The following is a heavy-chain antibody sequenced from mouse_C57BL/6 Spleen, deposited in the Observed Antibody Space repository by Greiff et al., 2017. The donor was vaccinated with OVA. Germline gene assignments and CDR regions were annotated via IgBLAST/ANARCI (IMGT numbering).Heavy chain of an antibody. V-gene: IGHV1-55*01. CDR1: GYTFTSYW. CDR3: AKNIYYGDYESV. Sequence: QVQLQQPGAEFVKPGASVKMSCEASGYTFTSYWITWVKQRPGQGLEWIGDIYPGSGSANYNEKFKGKATLTVDTSSSTAYMQLSSLTSEDSAVYFCAKNIYYGDYESVWGTGTTVTVSS. D-gene: IGHD2-13*01. J-gene: IGHJ1*03. CDR2: IYPGSGSA.